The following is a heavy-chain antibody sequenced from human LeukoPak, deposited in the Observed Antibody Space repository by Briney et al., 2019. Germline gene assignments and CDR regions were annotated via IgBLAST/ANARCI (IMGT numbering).Heavy chain of an antibody. D-gene: IGHD3-10*01. CDR3: ARELTAYYYGSGSYYNWFDP. V-gene: IGHV1-69*05. CDR1: GGTFKIYA. CDR2: IIPAFNTP. Sequence: SVKVSCKASGGTFKIYAVSWVRQAPGQGLEWMGGIIPAFNTPNFAQKFQGRVTITTDESTSTAYMELSSLRSEDTAVYYCARELTAYYYGSGSYYNWFDPWGQGTLVTVYS. J-gene: IGHJ5*02.